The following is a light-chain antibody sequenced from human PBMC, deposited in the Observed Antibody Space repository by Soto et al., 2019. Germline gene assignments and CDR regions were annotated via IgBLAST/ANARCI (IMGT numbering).Light chain of an antibody. Sequence: ILMTQSPSSLSASVGDRVTITCRASQSISSYLNWYQQKPGKAPKLLIYAASSLQSGVPSRFSGSGSGTEFTLTISSLQPDDFATYYCQHYDSYSEAFGQGTKVDIK. J-gene: IGKJ1*01. CDR1: QSISSY. CDR2: AAS. CDR3: QHYDSYSEA. V-gene: IGKV1-39*01.